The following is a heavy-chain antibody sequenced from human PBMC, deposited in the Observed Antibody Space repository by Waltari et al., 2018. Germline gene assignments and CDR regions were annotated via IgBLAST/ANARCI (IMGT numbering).Heavy chain of an antibody. D-gene: IGHD7-27*01. CDR1: GLTLSNYW. CDR2: IKTDGSET. V-gene: IGHV3-7*01. CDR3: ATDLNWAAS. Sequence: EVRLVESGGGLVQPGGSLRLSCAASGLTLSNYWMTWVRQAPGKGRECLVNIKTDGSETYYADSAEGRFTISRDNAKNSVYLQMNSLRGEDTAVYYCATDLNWAASWGQGTLVTVSS. J-gene: IGHJ5*02.